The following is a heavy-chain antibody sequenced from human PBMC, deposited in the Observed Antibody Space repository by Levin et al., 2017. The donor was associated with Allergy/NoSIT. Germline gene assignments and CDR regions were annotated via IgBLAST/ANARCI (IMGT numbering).Heavy chain of an antibody. J-gene: IGHJ6*02. CDR1: GFTFNTYA. CDR3: AKNIDLPFRGRESAIRENFYSYGLDI. Sequence: GGSLRLSCAASGFTFNTYAMTWVRQAPGKGLEWLSHISAGSTLTDYADSVRGRFTISRDNSKDRLLLDMNNLRAEDTAVYYCAKNIDLPFRGRESAIRENFYSYGLDIWGQGTTVTVSS. V-gene: IGHV3-23*01. CDR2: ISAGSTLT. D-gene: IGHD4-11*01.